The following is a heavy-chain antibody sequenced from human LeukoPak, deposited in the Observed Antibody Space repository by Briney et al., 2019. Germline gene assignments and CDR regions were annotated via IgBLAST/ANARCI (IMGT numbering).Heavy chain of an antibody. CDR1: GGSISGYY. CDR3: AREGYSDSSGSFLGWFDP. V-gene: IGHV4-59*01. CDR2: IYYSGST. Sequence: SETLSLTCTVSGGSISGYYWSWIRQPPGKGLEWIGYIYYSGSTNYNPSLKSRVTISVDTSKNQFSLKLTSVTAADTAVYYCAREGYSDSSGSFLGWFDPWGQGTLVTVSS. J-gene: IGHJ5*02. D-gene: IGHD3-22*01.